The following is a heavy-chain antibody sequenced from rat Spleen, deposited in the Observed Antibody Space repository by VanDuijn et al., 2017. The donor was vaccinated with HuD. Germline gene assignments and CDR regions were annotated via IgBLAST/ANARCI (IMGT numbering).Heavy chain of an antibody. D-gene: IGHD1-11*01. CDR1: GFTFSSYW. CDR3: TTDYGGYSDY. J-gene: IGHJ2*01. Sequence: EVQLVETGGGLVQPGRSLKLSCVVSGFTFSSYWMYWIRQAPKKGLEWVATISYDGTATYYRDSVKGRFTLSRDNAKSTLFLQMGSLRSEDTATYYCTTDYGGYSDYWGQGVMVAVSS. V-gene: IGHV5-29*01. CDR2: ISYDGTAT.